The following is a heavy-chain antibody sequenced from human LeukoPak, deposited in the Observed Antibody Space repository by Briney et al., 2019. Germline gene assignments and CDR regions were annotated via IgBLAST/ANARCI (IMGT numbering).Heavy chain of an antibody. CDR3: AKDLGYYDSSGNDY. CDR1: GFTFSSYA. V-gene: IGHV3-23*01. D-gene: IGHD3-22*01. J-gene: IGHJ4*02. CDR2: ISGSGGNT. Sequence: GGSLRLSCAASGFTFSSYAMSWVRQAPGKGLEWVSAISGSGGNTYYADSVKGRFTISRDNSKHTLYLQMNSLRAEDTAVYYCAKDLGYYDSSGNDYWGQGTLVTVSS.